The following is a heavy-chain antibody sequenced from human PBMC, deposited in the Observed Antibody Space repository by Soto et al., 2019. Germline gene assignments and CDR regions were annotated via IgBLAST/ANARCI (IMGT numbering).Heavy chain of an antibody. Sequence: QVQLVQSGAEVKKPGSSVKVSCKASGGTFSSYAISWVRQAPGQGLEWMGGIIPIFGTANYAQQFQGRVTITADKSTSTAYMELSSLRSEDTAVYYCARGPENDVPAAGSIDYWGQGTLVTVSS. CDR1: GGTFSSYA. CDR3: ARGPENDVPAAGSIDY. J-gene: IGHJ4*02. CDR2: IIPIFGTA. V-gene: IGHV1-69*06. D-gene: IGHD2-2*01.